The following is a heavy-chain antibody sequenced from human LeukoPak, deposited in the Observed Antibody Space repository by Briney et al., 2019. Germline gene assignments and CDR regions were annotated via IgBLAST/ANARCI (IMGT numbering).Heavy chain of an antibody. V-gene: IGHV3-30*04. CDR2: ISYDGRNK. CDR3: ARERDHVSVCSGTSCYGLDY. D-gene: IGHD2-2*01. CDR1: GCSFSDFA. J-gene: IGHJ4*02. Sequence: GGSLRLSCAASGCSFSDFAMHWVRQAPGKGLEWVALISYDGRNKYYADSVKGGFTISRDDSKNSLYLQMNSLRADDTSVYYCARERDHVSVCSGTSCYGLDYWGQGTLVPVSS.